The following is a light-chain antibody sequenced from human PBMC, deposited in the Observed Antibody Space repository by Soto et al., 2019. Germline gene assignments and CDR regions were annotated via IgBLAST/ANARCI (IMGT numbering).Light chain of an antibody. V-gene: IGKV3-15*01. CDR1: QTVSNN. J-gene: IGKJ5*01. Sequence: EIVLTQSPGTLSLSPGERATLSCRASQTVSNNLAWYQHKPGQAPRLLFYLASSRAPGIPARFSAGGSGTEFTLTISSLQSDDFAVYYCQQYNNWPPTTFGQGTRLEIK. CDR3: QQYNNWPPTT. CDR2: LAS.